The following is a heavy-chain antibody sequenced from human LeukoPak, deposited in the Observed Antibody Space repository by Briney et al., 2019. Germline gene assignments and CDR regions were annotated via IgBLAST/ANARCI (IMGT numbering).Heavy chain of an antibody. CDR1: GFTFSSYW. Sequence: GGSLRLSCAASGFTFSSYWMHWVRQAPGKGLVWVSRVNSDGSTRSYADSVKGRFTISRDDAKNTLYLQMNSLRAEDTAVYYCARGCINYPDYWGQGTLVTVSS. CDR2: VNSDGSTR. CDR3: ARGCINYPDY. J-gene: IGHJ4*02. D-gene: IGHD4-11*01. V-gene: IGHV3-74*01.